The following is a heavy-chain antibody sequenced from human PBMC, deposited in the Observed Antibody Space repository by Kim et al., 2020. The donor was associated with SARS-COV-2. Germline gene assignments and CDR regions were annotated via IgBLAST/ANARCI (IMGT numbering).Heavy chain of an antibody. D-gene: IGHD3-10*01. J-gene: IGHJ3*01. V-gene: IGHV7-4-1*02. CDR2: INTETGNP. CDR1: GYGFSSYA. Sequence: ASVKVSCKASGYGFSSYAMNWLRQATGQGPEWMGWINTETGNPTYAQGFTGRYVFSLDTSVSSAYLQINDLKAEDTAVYYCAKDTLPYYYGSGNRDAF. CDR3: AKDTLPYYYGSGNRDAF.